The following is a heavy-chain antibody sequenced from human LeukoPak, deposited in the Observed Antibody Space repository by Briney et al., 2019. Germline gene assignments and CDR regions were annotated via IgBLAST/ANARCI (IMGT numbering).Heavy chain of an antibody. Sequence: GGSLRLSCAASGFTFSSYAMSWVRQAPGKGLEWVSAISGSGGSTYYADSMKGRFTISRDNSKNTLYLQMNSLRAEDTAVYYCAKGSSGWYYFDYWGQGTLVTVSS. D-gene: IGHD6-19*01. V-gene: IGHV3-23*01. CDR1: GFTFSSYA. CDR3: AKGSSGWYYFDY. CDR2: ISGSGGST. J-gene: IGHJ4*02.